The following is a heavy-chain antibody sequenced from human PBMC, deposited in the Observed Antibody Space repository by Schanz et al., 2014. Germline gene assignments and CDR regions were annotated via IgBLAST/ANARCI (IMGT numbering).Heavy chain of an antibody. V-gene: IGHV3-48*02. CDR1: GFTFSNYN. J-gene: IGHJ6*02. CDR3: ARGGCTNGLCYYYYGMDV. CDR2: ISRSSSTI. D-gene: IGHD2-8*01. Sequence: EVQLVESGGGLVQPGGSLRLSCEASGFTFSNYNMNWVRQAPGKGLEWVSYISRSSSTIYYTDSVKGRFTISRDNAKNSVFLQMNGLRDEDTAVYYCARGGCTNGLCYYYYGMDVWGQGTTVTVSS.